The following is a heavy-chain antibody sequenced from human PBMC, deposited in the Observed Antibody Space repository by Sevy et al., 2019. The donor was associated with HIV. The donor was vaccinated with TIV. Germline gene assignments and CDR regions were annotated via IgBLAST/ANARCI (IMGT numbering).Heavy chain of an antibody. CDR3: AITKDYYDNSGYPFDY. Sequence: LSELSMHWVRQTPGKGLEWMGSFDPEDGETIYAQKFQGRVAMTEDTSTDTAYMELRSLRSEDTAVFYCAITKDYYDNSGYPFDYWGQGTLVTVSS. D-gene: IGHD3-22*01. V-gene: IGHV1-24*01. CDR1: LSELS. CDR2: FDPEDGET. J-gene: IGHJ4*02.